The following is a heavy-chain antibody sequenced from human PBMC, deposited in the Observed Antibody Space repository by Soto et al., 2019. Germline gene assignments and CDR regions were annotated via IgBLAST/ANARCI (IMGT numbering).Heavy chain of an antibody. Sequence: EVQLVESGGGLVQPGESLRLSCAASGFTFTNYWMSWVRQAPGKGLEWVANIKEDGSEKYYVESVKGRFTISRDNAKNSLFLQMNSLRAGDTAVYYCARRGDDFDQWGQGILVTVSS. CDR3: ARRGDDFDQ. J-gene: IGHJ5*02. CDR1: GFTFTNYW. CDR2: IKEDGSEK. D-gene: IGHD3-16*01. V-gene: IGHV3-7*01.